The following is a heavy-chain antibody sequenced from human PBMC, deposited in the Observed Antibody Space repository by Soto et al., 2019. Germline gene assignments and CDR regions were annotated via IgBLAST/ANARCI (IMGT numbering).Heavy chain of an antibody. J-gene: IGHJ4*02. CDR2: INWNGGST. D-gene: IGHD3-22*01. CDR1: GFTFDDYG. Sequence: RPGGSLRLSCAASGFTFDDYGMSWVRQAPGKGLEWVSGINWNGGSTGYADSVKGRFTISRDNAKNSLYLQMNSLRAEDTALYYCARNNYDSSGYYSGNTDYWGQGTLVTVSS. V-gene: IGHV3-20*04. CDR3: ARNNYDSSGYYSGNTDY.